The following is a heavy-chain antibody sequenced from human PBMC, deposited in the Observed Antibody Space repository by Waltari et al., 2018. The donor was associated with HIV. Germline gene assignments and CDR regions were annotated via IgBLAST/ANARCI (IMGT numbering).Heavy chain of an antibody. CDR3: ARAPKTWVQLTSSGGFDV. CDR2: INRSYGAT. V-gene: IGHV1-46*03. J-gene: IGHJ3*01. D-gene: IGHD3-10*01. Sequence: QLVQSGAEVRKPGASVTVSCEASGYTFVNYFLHWVRQAPGQGLEWMGVINRSYGATTHAQKVSGVVAMTTNMAADVVCRELGGLMPDDTAVYFCARAPKTWVQLTSSGGFDVWGQGTTVVVSS. CDR1: GYTFVNYF.